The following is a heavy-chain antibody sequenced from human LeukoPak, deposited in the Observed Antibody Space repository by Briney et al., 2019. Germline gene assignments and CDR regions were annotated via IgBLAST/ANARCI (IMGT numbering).Heavy chain of an antibody. CDR1: GFTFSSHA. V-gene: IGHV3-23*01. Sequence: GGSLRLSCTASGFTFSSHAMSWVRQTPRMGLEWVSAISDTGGSTYYADSVKGRFTISRDNSKNTLYLQMNSLRAEDTAVYYCAKWIGGWLANFDYWGQGTLVTVSS. D-gene: IGHD6-19*01. CDR3: AKWIGGWLANFDY. J-gene: IGHJ4*02. CDR2: ISDTGGST.